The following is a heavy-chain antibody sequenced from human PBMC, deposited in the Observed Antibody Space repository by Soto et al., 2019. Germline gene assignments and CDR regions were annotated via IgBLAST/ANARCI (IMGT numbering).Heavy chain of an antibody. CDR1: GFTFDDYA. CDR3: AKDIHSSSGWFDY. J-gene: IGHJ4*02. D-gene: IGHD6-19*01. Sequence: SLRLSCAASGFTFDDYAMHWVRQAPGKGLEWVSGISWNSGSIGYADSVKGRFTISRDNAKNSLYLQMNSLRAEDTALYYCAKDIHSSSGWFDYWGQGTLVTVSS. CDR2: ISWNSGSI. V-gene: IGHV3-9*01.